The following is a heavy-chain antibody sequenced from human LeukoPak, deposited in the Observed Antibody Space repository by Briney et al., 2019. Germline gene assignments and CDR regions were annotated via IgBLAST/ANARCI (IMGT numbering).Heavy chain of an antibody. CDR2: IFSDGSKK. CDR3: ARDNNYRGSGSHLYHFDN. CDR1: GLTFNTYT. D-gene: IGHD3-10*01. J-gene: IGHJ4*02. Sequence: PGMSLRLSCAASGLTFNTYTMHWVRQAPGKGLEWVAFIFSDGSKKYYADSVKGRFTISRDNSKNTLYLEMNSLRAEDTAVYFCARDNNYRGSGSHLYHFDNWGQGTLVTVSS. V-gene: IGHV3-30-3*01.